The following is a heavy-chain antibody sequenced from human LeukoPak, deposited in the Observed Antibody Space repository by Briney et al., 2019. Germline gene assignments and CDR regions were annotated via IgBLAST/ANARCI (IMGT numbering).Heavy chain of an antibody. CDR1: GYTFTGYY. D-gene: IGHD3-9*01. CDR3: ARGPPSNYYDILTGYLTHTEYYFDY. Sequence: GASVKVSCKASGYTFTGYYMHWERQAPGQGLEWMGWINPNSGGTNYAQKFQGRVTMTRDTSISTAYMELSRLRSDDTAVYYCARGPPSNYYDILTGYLTHTEYYFDYWGQGTLATVSS. J-gene: IGHJ4*02. V-gene: IGHV1-2*02. CDR2: INPNSGGT.